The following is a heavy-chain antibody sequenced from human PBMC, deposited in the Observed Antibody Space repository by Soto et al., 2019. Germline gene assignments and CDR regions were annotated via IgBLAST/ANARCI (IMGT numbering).Heavy chain of an antibody. D-gene: IGHD3-3*01. CDR3: ARDYDFWSGYFGYYYSGMDV. J-gene: IGHJ6*02. CDR1: GFTFSSYS. CDR2: ISSSSSTI. Sequence: PGGSLRLSCAASGFTFSSYSMNWVRQAPGKGLEWVSYISSSSSTIYYADSVKGRFTISRDNAKNSLYLQMNSLRDEDTAVYYCARDYDFWSGYFGYYYSGMDVWGQGTTVTVSS. V-gene: IGHV3-48*02.